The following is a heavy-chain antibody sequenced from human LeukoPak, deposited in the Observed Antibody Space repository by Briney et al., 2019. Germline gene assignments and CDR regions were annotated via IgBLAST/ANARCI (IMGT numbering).Heavy chain of an antibody. J-gene: IGHJ4*02. Sequence: SETLSLTRAVYGGSFSGYYWSWIRQPPGKGLEWIGEINHRGSTNYNPSLKSRVTISVDTSKNQFSLKLSSVTAADTAVYYCARGRQNDYWGQGTLVTVSS. CDR2: INHRGST. CDR3: ARGRQNDY. V-gene: IGHV4-34*01. CDR1: GGSFSGYY.